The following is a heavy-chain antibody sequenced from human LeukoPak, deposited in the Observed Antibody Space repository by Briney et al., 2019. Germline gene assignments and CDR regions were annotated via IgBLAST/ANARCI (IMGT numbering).Heavy chain of an antibody. Sequence: PSQTLSLTCTVSGGSISSGDYYWSWIRQPPGKGLEWIGYIYYSGSTYYNPSLKSRVTISVDTSKNQFSLKLSSVTAADTAVYYCAREKAPAAMGFGGFDYWGQGTLVTVSS. V-gene: IGHV4-30-4*01. J-gene: IGHJ4*02. CDR1: GGSISSGDYY. D-gene: IGHD2-2*01. CDR3: AREKAPAAMGFGGFDY. CDR2: IYYSGST.